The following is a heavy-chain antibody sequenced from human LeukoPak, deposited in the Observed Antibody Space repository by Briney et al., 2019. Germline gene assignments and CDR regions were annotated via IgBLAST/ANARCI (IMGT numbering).Heavy chain of an antibody. CDR1: GFTFSSYN. J-gene: IGHJ4*02. D-gene: IGHD3-10*01. CDR2: ISSSGSYI. CDR3: ARDRRGPFDY. V-gene: IGHV3-21*01. Sequence: GGSLRLSCAASGFTFSSYNMNWVRQAPGKGLEWVSSISSSGSYIYYADSVKGRFTISRDNAKNSLYLQMNSLRAEDTAVYYCARDRRGPFDYWGQGTLVTVSS.